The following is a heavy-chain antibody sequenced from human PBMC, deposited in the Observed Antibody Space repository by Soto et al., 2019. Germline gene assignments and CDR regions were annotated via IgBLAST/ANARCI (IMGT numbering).Heavy chain of an antibody. Sequence: VQLVESGGGLVQPGRSLRLSCAASGFTFDDYAMHWVRQAPGKGLEWVSGISWNSGSIGYADSVKGRFTISRDNAKNSLYLQMNSLRAEDTALYYCAKDIEKAVAGLFDYWGQGTLVTVSS. CDR2: ISWNSGSI. CDR3: AKDIEKAVAGLFDY. D-gene: IGHD6-19*01. J-gene: IGHJ4*02. CDR1: GFTFDDYA. V-gene: IGHV3-9*01.